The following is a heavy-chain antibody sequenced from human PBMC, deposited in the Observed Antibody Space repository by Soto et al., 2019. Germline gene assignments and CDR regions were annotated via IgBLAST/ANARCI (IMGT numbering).Heavy chain of an antibody. J-gene: IGHJ4*02. Sequence: SETLSLTCTFSGGSVSSDYWSWIRQPPGKGLQWIAYIYNSGSTNYNPSLKSRITISVDTSKNQFSLKLSSVTAADTALYYCARGPPFDFWGQGALVTSPQ. CDR1: GGSVSSDY. CDR3: ARGPPFDF. V-gene: IGHV4-59*02. CDR2: IYNSGST.